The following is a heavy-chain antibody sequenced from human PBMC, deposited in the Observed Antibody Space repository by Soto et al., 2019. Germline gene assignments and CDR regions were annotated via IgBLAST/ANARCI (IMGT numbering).Heavy chain of an antibody. CDR3: ARDGMYYYDSSGYYYGGWFDY. J-gene: IGHJ4*02. CDR2: IYHSGST. Sequence: LETLSLTCAVSGGSISSSNWWSWVRQPPGKGLEWIGEIYHSGSTNYNPSLKSRVTISVDKSKNQFSLKLSSVTAADTAVYYCARDGMYYYDSSGYYYGGWFDYWGQGTLVTVSS. CDR1: GGSISSSNW. D-gene: IGHD3-22*01. V-gene: IGHV4-4*02.